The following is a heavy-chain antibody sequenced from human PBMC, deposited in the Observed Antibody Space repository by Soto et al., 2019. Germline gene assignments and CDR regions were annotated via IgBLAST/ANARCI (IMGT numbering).Heavy chain of an antibody. Sequence: PGGSLRLSCAASGFTFSSYWMSWVRQAPGKGLEWVANIKQDGSEKYYVDSVKGRFTISRDNAKNSLYLQMNSLRAEDTAVYYCAARSGYYTPNSFDIWGQGTMVTVSS. CDR2: IKQDGSEK. CDR3: AARSGYYTPNSFDI. J-gene: IGHJ3*02. D-gene: IGHD3-3*01. CDR1: GFTFSSYW. V-gene: IGHV3-7*01.